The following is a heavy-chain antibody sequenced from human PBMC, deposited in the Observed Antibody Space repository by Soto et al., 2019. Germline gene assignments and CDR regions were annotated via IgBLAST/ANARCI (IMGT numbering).Heavy chain of an antibody. J-gene: IGHJ6*02. CDR3: AGVMVRGVIPLPYYGLDV. Sequence: PGGSLRLSCAASGFTFSSYWMSWVRQAPGKGLEWVANIKQDGSEKYYVDSVKGRFTISRDNAKNSLYLQMNSLRAEDTAVYYCAGVMVRGVIPLPYYGLDVWGQGTTVPVSS. CDR1: GFTFSSYW. D-gene: IGHD3-10*01. CDR2: IKQDGSEK. V-gene: IGHV3-7*01.